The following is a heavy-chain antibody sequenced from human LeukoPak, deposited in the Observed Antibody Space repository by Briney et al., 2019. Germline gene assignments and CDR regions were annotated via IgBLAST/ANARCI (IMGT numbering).Heavy chain of an antibody. CDR2: IFHGGNT. D-gene: IGHD3-22*01. CDR1: GYSISSGYY. V-gene: IGHV4-38-2*01. CDR3: ARQDRTLYYDGSGLYFDY. J-gene: IGHJ4*02. Sequence: SETLSLTCAVSGYSISSGYYWGWIRQPPGKGLEWIGSIFHGGNTYYSPSLKSRVTISMDTSMNQFSLKVTSVTAADTAVYYCARQDRTLYYDGSGLYFDYWGQGTLVAVSS.